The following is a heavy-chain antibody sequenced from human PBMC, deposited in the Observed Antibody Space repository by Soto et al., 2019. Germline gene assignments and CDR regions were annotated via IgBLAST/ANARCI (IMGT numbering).Heavy chain of an antibody. D-gene: IGHD6-13*01. CDR1: GGTFSSYR. V-gene: IGHV1-69*13. J-gene: IGHJ4*02. CDR2: IVPIYRTA. CDR3: VRDSGAKLSSS. Sequence: LVKVSCKASGGTFSSYRINWVRQAPGQGLEWVGEIVPIYRTADYAQKFQGRVTITADESARTSYMELRSLKSQDTAVYYCVRDSGAKLSSSWGQGTLVTVSS.